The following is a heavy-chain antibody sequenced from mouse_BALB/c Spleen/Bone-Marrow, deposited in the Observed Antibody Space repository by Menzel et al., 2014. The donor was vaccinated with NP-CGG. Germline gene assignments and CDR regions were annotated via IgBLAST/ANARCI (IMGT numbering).Heavy chain of an antibody. CDR3: ARRVITTGHGFAY. CDR2: IDPFNGVT. D-gene: IGHD2-4*01. CDR1: GYSFTSYY. J-gene: IGHJ3*01. Sequence: EVQLVESGPELMKPGASVKISCKASGYSFTSYYIHWVKQNHGKSLEWIGYIDPFNGVTIYNQKFKGKATLTADKSSSTAYMHLSSLTSEDSAVYYCARRVITTGHGFAYWGQGTLVTVSA. V-gene: IGHV1-28*01.